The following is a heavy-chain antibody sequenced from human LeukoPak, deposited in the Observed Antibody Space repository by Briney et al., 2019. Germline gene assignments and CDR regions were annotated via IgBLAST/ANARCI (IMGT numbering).Heavy chain of an antibody. D-gene: IGHD3-10*01. J-gene: IGHJ4*02. CDR2: ISSSSSYI. V-gene: IGHV3-21*01. CDR1: GYTFSSYS. CDR3: GSGSAVVIEY. Sequence: GGSLRLSCGASGYTFSSYSMNWVRQAPGKGLEWVSSISSSSSYIYYADSVKGRFTISRDNAKNSLYLQMNSLRAEDTAVYYCGSGSAVVIEYWGQGTLVTVSS.